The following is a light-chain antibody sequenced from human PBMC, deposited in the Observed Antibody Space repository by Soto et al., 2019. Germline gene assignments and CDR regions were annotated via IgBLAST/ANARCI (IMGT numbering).Light chain of an antibody. Sequence: DFQMTQSPSSVSASVGDRVSITCRASQGISNWLAWYQQKPGRAPKLLIYTRSSLQSGVPSRFSGTGSGTDFTLTISSLQPEDVATYYCQQANSFPLTFGGGTKVEIK. J-gene: IGKJ4*01. CDR1: QGISNW. CDR3: QQANSFPLT. V-gene: IGKV1-12*01. CDR2: TRS.